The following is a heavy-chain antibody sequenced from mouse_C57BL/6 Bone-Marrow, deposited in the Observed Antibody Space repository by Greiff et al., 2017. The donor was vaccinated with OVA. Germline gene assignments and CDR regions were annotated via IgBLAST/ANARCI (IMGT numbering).Heavy chain of an antibody. CDR3: ARLWLLWYFDV. V-gene: IGHV5-6*02. CDR1: GFTFSSYG. J-gene: IGHJ1*03. D-gene: IGHD2-3*01. Sequence: EVMLVESGGDLVKPGGSLKLSCAASGFTFSSYGMSWVRQTPDKRLEWVATISSGGSYTYYPDSVKGRFTISRDNVKNTLYLQMSSLKSEDTAMYYCARLWLLWYFDVWGTGTTVTVSS. CDR2: ISSGGSYT.